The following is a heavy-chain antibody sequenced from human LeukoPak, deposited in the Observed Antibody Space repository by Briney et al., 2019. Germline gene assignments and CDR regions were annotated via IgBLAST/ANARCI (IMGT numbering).Heavy chain of an antibody. Sequence: ASVKVSCKASGYTFTSYDINWVRHATGPGLEWMGWMNPNSGNTGYAQKFQGRVTMTRNTSISTAYMELSSIRAEDTAVYYCARDKRYGSGSYSQEWGQGTLVTVSS. CDR2: MNPNSGNT. V-gene: IGHV1-8*01. D-gene: IGHD3-10*01. J-gene: IGHJ4*02. CDR3: ARDKRYGSGSYSQE. CDR1: GYTFTSYD.